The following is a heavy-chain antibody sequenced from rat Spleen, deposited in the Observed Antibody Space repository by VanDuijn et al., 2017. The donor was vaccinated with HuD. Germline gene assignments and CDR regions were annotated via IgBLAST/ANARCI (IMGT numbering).Heavy chain of an antibody. CDR1: GFTFSDFY. J-gene: IGHJ3*01. D-gene: IGHD1-4*01. Sequence: VQLVESDGGLVQPGRSLKLSCAASGFTFSDFYMTWVRQTPGKGLEWIAAISSGGSTYYNSALKSRLSISRDTSKSQVFLKMNSLQTEDTAIYFCIRESLPGYNSHWFVYWGQGTLVTVSS. V-gene: IGHV2S12*01. CDR2: ISSGGST. CDR3: IRESLPGYNSHWFVY.